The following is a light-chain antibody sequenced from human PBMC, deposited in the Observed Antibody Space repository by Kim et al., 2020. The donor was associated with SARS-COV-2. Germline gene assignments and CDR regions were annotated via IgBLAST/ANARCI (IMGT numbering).Light chain of an antibody. CDR2: FGS. CDR3: MQVIQIPLT. V-gene: IGKV2-28*01. Sequence: PASVACMSSPSLLHSGVDNSVDWYLQKPGQSPHLLIYFGSNRASGVPDRFSGSGSGTDFTLKISNVEAEDVGIYFCMQVIQIPLTFGQGTKVDIK. CDR1: PSLLHSGVDNS. J-gene: IGKJ1*01.